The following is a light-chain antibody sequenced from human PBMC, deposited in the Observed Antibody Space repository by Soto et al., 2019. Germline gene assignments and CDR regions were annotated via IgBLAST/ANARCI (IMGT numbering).Light chain of an antibody. J-gene: IGLJ3*02. V-gene: IGLV4-69*01. CDR1: SGHKDYA. CDR3: QTWGTGIQV. CDR2: LNNDGSH. Sequence: QSVLTQSPSASASLGASVKLTCTLSSGHKDYAIAWHQQQPEKGPRYLMKLNNDGSHSKGDGIPDRFSGSSSGAERYLTISSLQSEDEADYYCQTWGTGIQVFGGGTKLTVL.